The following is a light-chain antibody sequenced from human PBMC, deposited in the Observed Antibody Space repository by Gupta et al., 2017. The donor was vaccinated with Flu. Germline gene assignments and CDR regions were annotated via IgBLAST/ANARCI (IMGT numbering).Light chain of an antibody. V-gene: IGLV3-1*01. J-gene: IGLJ2*01. CDR2: QDT. Sequence: SSELTQPPSVSVSPGQTATITCSGDKLGEKFASWSQQKPGQSPVLVIDQDTDRTSGVPERFSGSNSGNTATLTVSGTQAMDEEVYFCQAWDSNTVVFGGGTKLTVL. CDR3: QAWDSNTVV. CDR1: KLGEKF.